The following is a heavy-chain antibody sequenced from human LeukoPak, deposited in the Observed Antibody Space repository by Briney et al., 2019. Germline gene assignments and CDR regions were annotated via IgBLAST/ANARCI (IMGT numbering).Heavy chain of an antibody. J-gene: IGHJ6*02. V-gene: IGHV3-9*01. Sequence: GGSLRLSCAASGFTFDDYGMHWARQAPGKGLEWVSGTNWNSATIAYADSVKGRFTISRDNAKNSLYLQMNSLRPEDTALYYCAKDLSIGVAGTEGGYYNGMDVWGQGTTVTVSS. CDR2: TNWNSATI. CDR1: GFTFDDYG. CDR3: AKDLSIGVAGTEGGYYNGMDV. D-gene: IGHD6-19*01.